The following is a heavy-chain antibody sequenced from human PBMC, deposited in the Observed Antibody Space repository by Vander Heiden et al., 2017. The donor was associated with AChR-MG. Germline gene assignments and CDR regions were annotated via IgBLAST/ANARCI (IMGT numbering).Heavy chain of an antibody. V-gene: IGHV4-61*01. CDR3: AREESHSSGYRSIDY. J-gene: IGHJ4*02. CDR1: GGSVSSGSYY. Sequence: QVQLQESGPGLVKPSETLSPTCTVPGGSVSSGSYYWSWIRQPPGKGLEWIGYIYYSGSTNYNPSLKSRVTISVDTSKNQFSLKLSSVTAADTAVYYCAREESHSSGYRSIDYWVQGTLVTVSS. D-gene: IGHD3-22*01. CDR2: IYYSGST.